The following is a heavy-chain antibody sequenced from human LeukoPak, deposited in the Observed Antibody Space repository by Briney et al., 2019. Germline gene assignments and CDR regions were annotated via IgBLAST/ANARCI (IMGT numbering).Heavy chain of an antibody. CDR3: AREFVGVGGCEEANRVCEGFDY. D-gene: IGHD3-16*01. CDR1: GFTFSSYS. V-gene: IGHV3-21*01. J-gene: IGHJ4*02. Sequence: GGSLRLSCAASGFTFSSYSMNWVRQAPGKGLERVSSISSSSSYIYYADSVKGRFNISRDNAKNSLYLQMNSLRAEDTAVYYCAREFVGVGGCEEANRVCEGFDYWGQGTLVTVSS. CDR2: ISSSSSYI.